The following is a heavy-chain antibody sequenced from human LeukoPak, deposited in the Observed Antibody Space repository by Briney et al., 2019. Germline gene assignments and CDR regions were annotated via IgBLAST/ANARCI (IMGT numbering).Heavy chain of an antibody. D-gene: IGHD5-18*01. CDR1: GFTFSSYA. CDR2: ISSNGGST. J-gene: IGHJ6*02. Sequence: GGSLRVSCSASGFTFSSYAMHWVRQAPGKGLEYVSAISSNGGSTYYADSVKGRFTISRDNSKNTLYVQMSSLRAEDTAVYYCVKDRAYNYGYWNYGMDVWGQGTTVTVSS. V-gene: IGHV3-64*05. CDR3: VKDRAYNYGYWNYGMDV.